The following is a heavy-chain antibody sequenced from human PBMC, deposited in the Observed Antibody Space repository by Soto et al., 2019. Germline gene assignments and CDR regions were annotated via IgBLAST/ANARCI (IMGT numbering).Heavy chain of an antibody. CDR1: VFSLTTRGVG. J-gene: IGHJ5*02. CDR3: AHIPNDYQCGWFDA. D-gene: IGHD3-16*01. CDR2: IYWEDDK. Sequence: QITLKESGPTLVKPTQTLTLTCTFSVFSLTTRGVGVGWIRQPPGKALECLAVIYWEDDKRYGPSLQSRLSSXKXPXXHQLDLPTTNVDPVDTATCGCAHIPNDYQCGWFDAGGQGTLVAVCS. V-gene: IGHV2-5*05.